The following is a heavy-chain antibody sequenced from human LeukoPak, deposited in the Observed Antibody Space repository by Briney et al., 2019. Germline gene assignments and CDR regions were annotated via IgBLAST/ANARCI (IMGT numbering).Heavy chain of an antibody. D-gene: IGHD2-15*01. CDR2: IYHSEST. Sequence: SQTLSLTCAVSGGSISSGGYSWSWIRQPPGKGLEWIGYIYHSESTYYNPSLKSRVTISVDRSKNQLSLKLSSVTAADTAVYYCARGQDYSNWFDPWGQGTLVTVSS. V-gene: IGHV4-30-2*01. J-gene: IGHJ5*02. CDR1: GGSISSGGYS. CDR3: ARGQDYSNWFDP.